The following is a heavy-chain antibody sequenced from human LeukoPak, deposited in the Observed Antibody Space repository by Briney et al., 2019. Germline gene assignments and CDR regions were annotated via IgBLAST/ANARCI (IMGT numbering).Heavy chain of an antibody. CDR1: GYNFTSYW. Sequence: GESLKISCKGSGYNFTSYWIGWVRQMPGKGLELMGIIYPGDSDTRYSPSFQGQVTISADKSISTAYLQWSSLKASDTAMYYCARHTYSSGWSNYFDYWGQGTLVTVSS. CDR2: IYPGDSDT. J-gene: IGHJ4*02. D-gene: IGHD6-19*01. CDR3: ARHTYSSGWSNYFDY. V-gene: IGHV5-51*01.